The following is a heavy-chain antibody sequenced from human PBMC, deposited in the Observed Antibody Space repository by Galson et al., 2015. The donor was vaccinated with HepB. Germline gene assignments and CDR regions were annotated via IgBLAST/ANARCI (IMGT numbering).Heavy chain of an antibody. J-gene: IGHJ6*02. D-gene: IGHD4-23*01. CDR3: ATGLVVTPFYYYYGMDV. Sequence: SVKVSCKVSGYTITELSMHWVRQAPGKGLEWVGGFDPEVRETIYAQNFQGRVTMTEDTSTDTAYLYLSSLRSEDTAVYYCATGLVVTPFYYYYGMDVWGQGTTVTVSS. CDR2: FDPEVRET. CDR1: GYTITELS. V-gene: IGHV1-24*01.